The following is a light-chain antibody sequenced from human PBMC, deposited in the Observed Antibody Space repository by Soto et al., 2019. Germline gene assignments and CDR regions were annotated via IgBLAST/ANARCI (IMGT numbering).Light chain of an antibody. CDR1: SSDIGNYDF. V-gene: IGLV2-14*01. J-gene: IGLJ2*01. Sequence: QSALTQPASVSGSPGQSITISCTGTSSDIGNYDFVSWYQQVPGTAPKAMIYEVSSRPSGVSNRFSGSKSGNTASLTISWLQAEDEAYYYCSSYTTSTSLILFGGGTKLTVL. CDR3: SSYTTSTSLIL. CDR2: EVS.